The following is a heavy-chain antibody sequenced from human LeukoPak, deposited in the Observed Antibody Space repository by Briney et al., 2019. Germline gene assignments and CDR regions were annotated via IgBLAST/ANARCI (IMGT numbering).Heavy chain of an antibody. CDR1: GVSISSYY. CDR3: ARRRRIAGVGTDALDI. Sequence: PSETLSLTCTVSGVSISSYYWTWIRQPPGKGLEWIGYIYYSESTNYNPSLKSRVTMSVDTSKNQFPLELTSVTAADTAMYYCARRRRIAGVGTDALDIWGQGTMVTVSS. V-gene: IGHV4-59*08. D-gene: IGHD6-13*01. J-gene: IGHJ3*02. CDR2: IYYSEST.